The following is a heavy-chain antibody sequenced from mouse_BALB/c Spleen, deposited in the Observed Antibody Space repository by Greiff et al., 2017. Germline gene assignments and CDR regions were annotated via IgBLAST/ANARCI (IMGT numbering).Heavy chain of an antibody. D-gene: IGHD1-1*01. CDR1: GYTFTSYY. J-gene: IGHJ3*01. Sequence: QVQLLQSGAELVKPGASVKLSCKASGYTFTSYYMYWVKQRPGQGLEWIGEINPSNGGTNFNEKFKSKATLTVDKSSSTAYMQLSSLTSEDSAVYYCTTSFYYGSSYWFAYWGQGTLVTVSA. V-gene: IGHV1S81*02. CDR2: INPSNGGT. CDR3: TTSFYYGSSYWFAY.